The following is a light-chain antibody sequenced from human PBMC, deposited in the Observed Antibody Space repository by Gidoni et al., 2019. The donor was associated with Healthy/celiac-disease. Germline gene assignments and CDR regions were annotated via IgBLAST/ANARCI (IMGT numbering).Light chain of an antibody. J-gene: IGKJ1*01. CDR2: AAS. V-gene: IGKV1-8*01. CDR1: QGISSY. Sequence: ATRMTQFPSSLSAPTGDRVTISCQASQGISSYLAWYQQKPGKAPKLLIYAASTLRSGVPSRFSGSGSGTDFTLTLSCLQSEDFATYYCQQYYSYPWTFGRGTKVEIK. CDR3: QQYYSYPWT.